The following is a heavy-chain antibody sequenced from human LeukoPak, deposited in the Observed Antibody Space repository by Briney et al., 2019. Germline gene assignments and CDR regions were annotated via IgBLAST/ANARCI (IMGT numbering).Heavy chain of an antibody. V-gene: IGHV3-23*01. CDR1: GFSFSSYS. Sequence: PGGSLRLSCIVSGFSFSSYSMHWVRQAPGKGLEWVSAISGSGGSIYYADSVKGRFTISRDNSKNTLYLQMNSLRAEDTAVYYCASGGQIWFGEFGVDYWGQGTLVTVSS. CDR3: ASGGQIWFGEFGVDY. CDR2: ISGSGGSI. D-gene: IGHD3-10*01. J-gene: IGHJ4*02.